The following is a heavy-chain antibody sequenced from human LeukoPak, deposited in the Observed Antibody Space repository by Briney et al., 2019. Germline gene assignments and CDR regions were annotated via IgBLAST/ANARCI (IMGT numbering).Heavy chain of an antibody. CDR2: IYYSGST. CDR3: ARLRSDDYRINH. CDR1: GGSISSSSYY. Sequence: PSETLSLTCTVSGGSISSSSYYWGWIRQPPGKGLEWIGSIYYSGSTYYNPSLKSRVTISVDTSKNQFSLKLSSVTAADTAVYYCARLRSDDYRINHWGQGTLVTVSS. D-gene: IGHD4-11*01. J-gene: IGHJ5*02. V-gene: IGHV4-39*01.